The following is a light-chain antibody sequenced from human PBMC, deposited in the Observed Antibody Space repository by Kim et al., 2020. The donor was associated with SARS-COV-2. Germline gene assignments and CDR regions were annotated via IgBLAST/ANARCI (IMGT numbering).Light chain of an antibody. Sequence: SVSPGRTVSITCSGDKLGDRYACWYQQKPGQSPVLVIYQDSKRPSGIPERFSGSNSGNTATLTISGTQAMDEADYYCQAWDSSTYVFGTGTKVTVL. J-gene: IGLJ1*01. CDR3: QAWDSSTYV. V-gene: IGLV3-1*01. CDR2: QDS. CDR1: KLGDRY.